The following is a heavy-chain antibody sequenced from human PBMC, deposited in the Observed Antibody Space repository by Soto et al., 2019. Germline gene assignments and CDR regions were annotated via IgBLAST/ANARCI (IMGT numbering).Heavy chain of an antibody. V-gene: IGHV4-34*01. J-gene: IGHJ4*02. CDR2: INHSGST. D-gene: IGHD3-10*01. CDR1: GGSFSGYY. CDR3: ARGGLWFGELGFDY. Sequence: SETLSLTCAVYGGSFSGYYWSWIRQPPGKGLEWIGEINHSGSTNYNPSLKSRVTISVDTSKNQFSLKLSSVTVADTAVYYCARGGLWFGELGFDYWGQGTLVTVSS.